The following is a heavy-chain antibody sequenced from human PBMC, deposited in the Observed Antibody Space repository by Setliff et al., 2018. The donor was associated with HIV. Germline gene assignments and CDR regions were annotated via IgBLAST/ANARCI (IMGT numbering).Heavy chain of an antibody. V-gene: IGHV1-18*04. J-gene: IGHJ6*02. CDR1: GYTFTTYG. D-gene: IGHD3-10*01. Sequence: ASVKVSCKASGYTFTTYGVNWVRQAPGQGLEWMGWINSYNGNTKFAQKFQGRVTMTTATSTTTAFMELRSLKADDTGIYYCSRSGVPPYYYYGMDVWGQGTTVTVS. CDR3: SRSGVPPYYYYGMDV. CDR2: INSYNGNT.